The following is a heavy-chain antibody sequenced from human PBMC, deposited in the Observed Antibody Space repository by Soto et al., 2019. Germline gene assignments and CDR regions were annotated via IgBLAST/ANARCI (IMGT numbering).Heavy chain of an antibody. Sequence: SETLSLTCAVYGGSFSGYYWTWIRQPPGTGLEWIGEINHSGSTNYNPSLKSRVTISVDTSKNQFSLKLTSVTAADTAVYYCAIVSGSGDRVGDYFYYWSQGTLVTVSS. V-gene: IGHV4-34*01. CDR3: AIVSGSGDRVGDYFYY. D-gene: IGHD2-21*01. CDR2: INHSGST. CDR1: GGSFSGYY. J-gene: IGHJ4*02.